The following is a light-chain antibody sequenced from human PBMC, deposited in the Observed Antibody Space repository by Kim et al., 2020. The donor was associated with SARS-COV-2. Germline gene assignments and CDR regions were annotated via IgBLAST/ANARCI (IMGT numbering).Light chain of an antibody. Sequence: VAPGKTARITWGENIGTKRVYWYQQKPGQAPVLVISSDSDRPSGIPERFSGSNSGDTATLTISRVEAGDEADYYCQVWDGSRGHVVFGGGTQLTVL. CDR1: IGTKR. V-gene: IGLV3-21*04. J-gene: IGLJ2*01. CDR2: SDS. CDR3: QVWDGSRGHVV.